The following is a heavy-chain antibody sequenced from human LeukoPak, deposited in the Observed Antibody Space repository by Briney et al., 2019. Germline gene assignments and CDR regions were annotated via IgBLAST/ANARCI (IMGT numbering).Heavy chain of an antibody. D-gene: IGHD5-18*01. CDR3: ARLDTTMADFDY. CDR2: LSSRGTA. CDR1: GGSLSSTSCC. J-gene: IGHJ4*02. Sequence: PSGALSLTCTVPGGSLSSTSCCWGCVRQPPGNGLGWLGSLSSRGTAYYNPSLKRRLTISVDTSQNLFSVKLSSVTAADTAAYYCARLDTTMADFDYWGQGTLVTVSS. V-gene: IGHV4-39*01.